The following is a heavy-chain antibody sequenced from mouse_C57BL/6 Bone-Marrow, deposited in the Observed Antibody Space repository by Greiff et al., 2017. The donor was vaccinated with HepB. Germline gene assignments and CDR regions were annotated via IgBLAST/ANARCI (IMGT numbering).Heavy chain of an antibody. CDR2: ISNGGGST. V-gene: IGHV5-12*01. CDR3: ARCYGNFYWYFDV. CDR1: GFTFSDYY. Sequence: EVKLEESGGGLVQPGGSLKLSCAASGFTFSDYYMYWVRQTPEKRLEWVAYISNGGGSTYYPDTVKGRFTISRDNAKNTLYLQMSRLKSEDTAMYYCARCYGNFYWYFDVWGTGTTVTVSS. D-gene: IGHD2-1*01. J-gene: IGHJ1*03.